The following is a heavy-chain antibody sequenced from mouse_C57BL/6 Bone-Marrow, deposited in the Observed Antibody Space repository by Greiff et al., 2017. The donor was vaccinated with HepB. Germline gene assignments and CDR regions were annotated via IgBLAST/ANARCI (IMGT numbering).Heavy chain of an antibody. CDR1: GYTFTSYW. Sequence: QVQLQQSGAELVKPGASVKMSCKASGYTFTSYWITWVKQRPGQGLEWIGDIYPGSGSTNYNEKFKSKATLTVDTSSSTAYMQLSSLTSEDSAVYYCARRQAAHAMDYWGQGTSVTVSS. D-gene: IGHD6-1*01. CDR3: ARRQAAHAMDY. J-gene: IGHJ4*01. V-gene: IGHV1-55*01. CDR2: IYPGSGST.